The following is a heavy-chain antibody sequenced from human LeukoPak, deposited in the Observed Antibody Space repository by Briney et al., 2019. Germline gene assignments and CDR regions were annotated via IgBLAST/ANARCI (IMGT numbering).Heavy chain of an antibody. V-gene: IGHV3-21*01. CDR1: GFTFSSYA. J-gene: IGHJ5*02. CDR3: ASRYDNSGEYQLYSNNWFDP. D-gene: IGHD2-2*01. CDR2: ISGSSSSYI. Sequence: PGGSLRLSCAASGFTFSSYAMSWVRQAPGKGLEWVSAISGSSSSYIYYADSVKGRFTISRDNAKNSLYLQMNSLRAEDTAVYYCASRYDNSGEYQLYSNNWFDPWGQGTLVTVSS.